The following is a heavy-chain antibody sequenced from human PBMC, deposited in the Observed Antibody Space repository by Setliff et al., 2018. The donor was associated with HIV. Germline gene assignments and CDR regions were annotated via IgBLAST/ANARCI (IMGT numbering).Heavy chain of an antibody. Sequence: SETLSLTCTVSGGSITSADYYWTWIRQPAGKGLEWIGRFSVPGTTNYGPSFKSRLTRWVDMSKTQFSLKLTSVTAADTAVYYCARRKEGYGFHVWGQGTTVTVSS. CDR3: ARRKEGYGFHV. CDR1: GGSITSADYY. CDR2: FSVPGTT. J-gene: IGHJ6*02. V-gene: IGHV4-61*02.